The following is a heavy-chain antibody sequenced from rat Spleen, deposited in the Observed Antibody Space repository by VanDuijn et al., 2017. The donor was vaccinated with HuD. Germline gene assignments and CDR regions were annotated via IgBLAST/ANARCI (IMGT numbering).Heavy chain of an antibody. J-gene: IGHJ2*01. V-gene: IGHV5-27*01. CDR3: AREAGIPFHYFDY. CDR1: GFTFSNYY. CDR2: ISTGGGST. D-gene: IGHD1-4*01. Sequence: EVQLVESGGGLVQPGRSLKLSCAASGFTFSNYYMAWVRQAPTKGLEWVAYISTGGGSTYYRDSVKGRFTISRDNAKSTLYLQMDSLRSEDTATYYCAREAGIPFHYFDYWGRGVMVTVSS.